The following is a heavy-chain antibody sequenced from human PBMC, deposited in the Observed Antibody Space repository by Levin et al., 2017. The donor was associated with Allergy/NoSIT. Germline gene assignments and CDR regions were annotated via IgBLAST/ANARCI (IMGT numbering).Heavy chain of an antibody. CDR3: ARDEQDQLPASY. Sequence: ASVKVSCKASGYTFTGYYMHWMRQAPGQGLEWMGWIHPNSGGTNYAQRFQGRVTMTRDTSISTAYMELRSLTSDDTAVYYCARDEQDQLPASYWGQGTLVTVSS. D-gene: IGHD2-2*01. CDR1: GYTFTGYY. CDR2: IHPNSGGT. J-gene: IGHJ4*02. V-gene: IGHV1-2*02.